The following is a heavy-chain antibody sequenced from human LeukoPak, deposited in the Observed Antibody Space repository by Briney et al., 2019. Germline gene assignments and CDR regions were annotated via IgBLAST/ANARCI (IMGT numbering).Heavy chain of an antibody. D-gene: IGHD2-15*01. CDR2: IIPIFGTA. CDR1: GGTLSSYA. Sequence: SVKVSCKASGGTLSSYAISWVRQAPGQGLEWMGGIIPIFGTANYAQKFQGRVTITADESTSTAYMELSSLRSEDTAVYYCARTKYCSGGSCFEAFDIWGQGTMVTVSS. V-gene: IGHV1-69*13. J-gene: IGHJ3*02. CDR3: ARTKYCSGGSCFEAFDI.